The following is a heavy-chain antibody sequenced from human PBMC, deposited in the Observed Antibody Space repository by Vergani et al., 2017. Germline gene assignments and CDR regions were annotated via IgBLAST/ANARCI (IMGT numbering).Heavy chain of an antibody. Sequence: QVQLVQSGAEVKKPGSSVKVSCKASGATFRSNTISWVRQVPGQGLEWMGRIIPVLGKTKYAQDFQGRLTITADTSTSTAYMELTSLRSQDTAVYYCAVHLAVADIIFDFWGQGTLVTVSS. CDR2: IIPVLGKT. V-gene: IGHV1-69*02. CDR3: AVHLAVADIIFDF. CDR1: GATFRSNT. J-gene: IGHJ4*02. D-gene: IGHD6-19*01.